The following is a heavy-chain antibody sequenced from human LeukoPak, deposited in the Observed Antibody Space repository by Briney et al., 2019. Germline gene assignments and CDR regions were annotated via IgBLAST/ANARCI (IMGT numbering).Heavy chain of an antibody. Sequence: GGPLRLSCAASGFPLSTYWMTWVRQAPGKGLEWVANIKQDGSEKYYLDSVKGRFTISRDNAKNSLYLQMNSLRAEDTAIYYCARDFRFVEDYWGQGTLVTVSS. J-gene: IGHJ4*02. CDR3: ARDFRFVEDY. CDR1: GFPLSTYW. D-gene: IGHD6-6*01. V-gene: IGHV3-7*01. CDR2: IKQDGSEK.